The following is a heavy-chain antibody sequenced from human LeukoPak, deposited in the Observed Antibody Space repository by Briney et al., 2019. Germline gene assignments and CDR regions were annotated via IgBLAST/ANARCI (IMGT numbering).Heavy chain of an antibody. CDR3: ARWSGYALD. V-gene: IGHV4-59*01. J-gene: IGHJ4*02. Sequence: SQTLSLTRTVSGGSISSYYWSSIRQPPGPRLKGSGDIYYSGSTTYNPSLKRRVTMSIDTSKNQFSLNLSSVAAADTAVYYCARWSGYALDWGQGTLVTVSS. CDR1: GGSISSYY. CDR2: IYYSGST. D-gene: IGHD2-2*01.